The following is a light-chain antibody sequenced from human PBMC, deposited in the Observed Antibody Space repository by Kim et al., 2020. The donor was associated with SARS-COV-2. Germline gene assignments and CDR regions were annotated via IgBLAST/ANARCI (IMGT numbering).Light chain of an antibody. CDR3: HQYDNLPPT. CDR2: DAS. V-gene: IGKV1-33*01. J-gene: IGKJ2*01. CDR1: QDISNS. Sequence: ASVGDRVTITCQASQDISNSLSWYQQKEGKAPKVLIYDASNLERGVPLRFSGSGSGTDFTFTISSLQPEDIATYYCHQYDNLPPTFGQGTKLEI.